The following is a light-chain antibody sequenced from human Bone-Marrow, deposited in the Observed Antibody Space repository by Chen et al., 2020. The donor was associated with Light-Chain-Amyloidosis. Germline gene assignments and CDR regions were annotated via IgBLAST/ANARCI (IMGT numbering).Light chain of an antibody. CDR2: EVT. CDR3: SSYTITNTHV. V-gene: IGLV2-14*01. CDR1: SSDVGGDNH. J-gene: IGLJ1*01. Sequence: QPALTQPPFVSGSPGQPIPLPGTGTSSDVGGDNHVSWYQQHPDKAPKLMIYEVTNRPSWVPDRFYGSKSDNTASLTISGLQTEDEADYFCSSYTITNTHVFGSGTRVTVL.